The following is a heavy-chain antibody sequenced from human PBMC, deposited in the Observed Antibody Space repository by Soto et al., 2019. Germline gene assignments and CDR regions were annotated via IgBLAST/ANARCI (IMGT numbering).Heavy chain of an antibody. J-gene: IGHJ4*02. Sequence: GGSLRLSCAASVFTFSSYGMHWVRQAPGKGLEWVAVISYDGSNKYYADSVKGRFTISRDNSKNTLYLQMNSLRAEDTAVYYCASGGSSLNFDSWGQGTLVTVSS. CDR2: ISYDGSNK. D-gene: IGHD6-6*01. CDR3: ASGGSSLNFDS. CDR1: VFTFSSYG. V-gene: IGHV3-30*03.